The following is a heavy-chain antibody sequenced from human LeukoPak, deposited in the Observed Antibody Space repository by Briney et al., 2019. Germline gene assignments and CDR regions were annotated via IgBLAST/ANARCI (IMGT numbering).Heavy chain of an antibody. CDR1: GFTFSSYA. CDR3: ARVREGYCSGGSCYPEGFDP. Sequence: PGGSLRLSCAASGFTFSSYAMSWVRQAPGKGLEWVSAISGSGGSTYYADSVKGRFTISRDNAKNSLYLQMNSLRAEDTAVYYCARVREGYCSGGSCYPEGFDPWGQGTLVTVSS. D-gene: IGHD2-15*01. J-gene: IGHJ5*02. V-gene: IGHV3-23*01. CDR2: ISGSGGST.